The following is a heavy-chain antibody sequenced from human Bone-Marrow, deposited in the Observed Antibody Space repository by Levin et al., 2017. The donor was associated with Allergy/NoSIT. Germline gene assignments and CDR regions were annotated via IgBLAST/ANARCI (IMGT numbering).Heavy chain of an antibody. Sequence: PGESLKISCEGSGYSFSSYWIGWVRQTPGKGLEWMGIIYPGDSDTRYSPSFQGQVTISADKSVSTAYLQWSSLKASDTAMYYCARRQISSWYFDFWGQGTLVTVSS. CDR3: ARRQISSWYFDF. CDR1: GYSFSSYW. J-gene: IGHJ4*02. V-gene: IGHV5-51*01. CDR2: IYPGDSDT. D-gene: IGHD6-13*01.